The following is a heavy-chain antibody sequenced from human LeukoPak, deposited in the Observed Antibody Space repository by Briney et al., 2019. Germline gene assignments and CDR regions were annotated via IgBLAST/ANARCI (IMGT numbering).Heavy chain of an antibody. Sequence: SETLSLTCTVSGYSISSGYYWGWIRQPPGKGLEWIGSIYHSGSTYYNPSLKSRVTISVDTSKNQFPLKLSSVTAADTAVYYCARKNYDFWSGYYKNWSDPWGQGTLVTVSS. V-gene: IGHV4-38-2*02. CDR2: IYHSGST. D-gene: IGHD3-3*01. J-gene: IGHJ5*02. CDR3: ARKNYDFWSGYYKNWSDP. CDR1: GYSISSGYY.